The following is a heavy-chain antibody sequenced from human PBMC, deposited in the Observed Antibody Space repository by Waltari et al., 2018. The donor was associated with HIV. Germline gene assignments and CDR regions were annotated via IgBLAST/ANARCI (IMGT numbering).Heavy chain of an antibody. CDR1: GFRFSNYA. CDR3: AKDDRASRGLDD. V-gene: IGHV3-23*01. Sequence: EVQLLESGGGLVQPGGSLRLSCAASGFRFSNYAMSWVRQAPGKGVEWVEVVRDIDSTYYVDSVKGRFIISRDDSKDSLYLQMNSLRVEDTAVYYCAKDDRASRGLDDWGQGTLVTVSS. J-gene: IGHJ4*02. CDR2: VRDIDST. D-gene: IGHD5-12*01.